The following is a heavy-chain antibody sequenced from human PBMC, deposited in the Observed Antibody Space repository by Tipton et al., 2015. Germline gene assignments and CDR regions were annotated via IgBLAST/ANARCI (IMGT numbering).Heavy chain of an antibody. J-gene: IGHJ4*02. D-gene: IGHD3-9*01. CDR2: IHYSGST. V-gene: IGHV4-59*08. CDR3: ACQDYDSLTRDYQTVDY. Sequence: TLSLTCTVSSDSISKYYWSWIRQPPGKELEWIGYIHYSGSTNYNPSLKSRVTMSRDTSKNQFSLKLTSVTAADTAVYYCACQDYDSLTRDYQTVDYWGQGTLVTVSS. CDR1: SDSISKYY.